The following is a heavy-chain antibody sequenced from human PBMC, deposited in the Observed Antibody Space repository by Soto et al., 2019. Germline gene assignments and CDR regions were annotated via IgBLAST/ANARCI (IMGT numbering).Heavy chain of an antibody. CDR3: ARNTEVFWTLYGRDV. J-gene: IGHJ6*02. CDR2: IIPIFGTA. V-gene: IGHV1-69*13. Sequence: SVKVSCKASGGTFSSYAISWVRQAPGQGLEWMGGIIPIFGTANYAQKFQGRVTITADESTSTAYMELSSLRSEDTAVYYCARNTEVFWTLYGRDVGAQGTPVTVPS. D-gene: IGHD3-3*01. CDR1: GGTFSSYA.